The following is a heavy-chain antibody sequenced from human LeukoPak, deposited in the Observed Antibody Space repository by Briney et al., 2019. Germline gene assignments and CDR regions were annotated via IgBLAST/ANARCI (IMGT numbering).Heavy chain of an antibody. V-gene: IGHV1-24*01. CDR3: ATDLNYYDSSGYVFDY. Sequence: GASVKVSCKVSGYTLTELSRHWVRQAPGKGLEWMGGFDPEDGETIYAQKFQGRVTMTEDTSTDTAYMELSSLRSEDTAVYYCATDLNYYDSSGYVFDYWGQGTLVTVSS. D-gene: IGHD3-22*01. CDR2: FDPEDGET. CDR1: GYTLTELS. J-gene: IGHJ4*02.